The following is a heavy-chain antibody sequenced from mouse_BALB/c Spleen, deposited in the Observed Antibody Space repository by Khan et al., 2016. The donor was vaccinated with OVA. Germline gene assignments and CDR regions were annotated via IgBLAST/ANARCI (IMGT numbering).Heavy chain of an antibody. D-gene: IGHD3-1*01. CDR2: IRYDGNS. V-gene: IGHV3-6*02. Sequence: EVQLQESGPGLVKPSQSLSLTCSVTGYSITSGYFWNWIRQFPGNKLEWMGYIRYDGNSNYNPSLKNRISITRDTSKNQFFLKLNSVTPEDTATYYCARGGSSGPAWFAYWSQGTLVTVSA. CDR1: GYSITSGYF. J-gene: IGHJ3*01. CDR3: ARGGSSGPAWFAY.